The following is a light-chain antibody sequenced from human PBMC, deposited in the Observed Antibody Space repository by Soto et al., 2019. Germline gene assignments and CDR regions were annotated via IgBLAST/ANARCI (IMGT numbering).Light chain of an antibody. CDR1: SSDVGGYNY. CDR2: EVS. V-gene: IGLV2-14*01. Sequence: QSVLTQPASVSGSPGQSITISCTGTSSDVGGYNYVSWYQQHPGKAPKLMIYEVSNRPSGVSNRFSGSKSGNTASLTISGLQADDVADYYCSSYTSSSTVFGGGTKLTVL. CDR3: SSYTSSSTV. J-gene: IGLJ3*02.